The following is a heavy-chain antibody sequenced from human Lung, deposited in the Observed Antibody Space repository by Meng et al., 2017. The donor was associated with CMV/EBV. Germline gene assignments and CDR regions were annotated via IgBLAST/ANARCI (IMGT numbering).Heavy chain of an antibody. CDR2: IYNEGGT. D-gene: IGHD3-3*01. CDR3: ARLSDTEWLPFYMDV. CDR1: GFIVRHHY. V-gene: IGHV3-66*02. Sequence: ESLKIPWAGSGFIVRHHYISWVRQAPGKGLEGVSVIYNEGGTLYVESVKGRFTISRDNSKNTVYLQMSSLRTDDTAVYFCARLSDTEWLPFYMDVWGQGXTVTVSS. J-gene: IGHJ6*02.